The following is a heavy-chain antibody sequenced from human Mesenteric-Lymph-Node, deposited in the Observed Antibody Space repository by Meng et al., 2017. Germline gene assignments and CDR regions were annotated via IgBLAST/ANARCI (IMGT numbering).Heavy chain of an antibody. CDR1: VGSNSSGVYY. D-gene: IGHD3-10*01. CDR3: VRASYGLGSPLGESWFDY. CDR2: IHASGSR. V-gene: IGHV4-31*03. Sequence: GPGLLRPCLTQSFPCLCHVGSNSSGVYYGSWCRQRPGKSLEWIGDIHASGSRYDNPSYRSRLNISVATSKNTFYLKLCSVTAADTAVYYCVRASYGLGSPLGESWFDYWGQGTLVTVSS. J-gene: IGHJ5*01.